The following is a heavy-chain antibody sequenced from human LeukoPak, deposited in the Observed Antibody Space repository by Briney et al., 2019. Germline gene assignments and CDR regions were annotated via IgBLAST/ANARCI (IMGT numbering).Heavy chain of an antibody. J-gene: IGHJ6*02. V-gene: IGHV3-23*01. Sequence: GGSLRLSCAASGFTFSSYAMSWVRQAPGKGLEWVSGISGSGENTYYADSVKGRFTISRDNSKNTMYLQMDSLRAEDTAIYYCAKVGNYYYYGMDVWGQGTTVTVSS. CDR3: AKVGNYYYYGMDV. D-gene: IGHD1-1*01. CDR2: ISGSGENT. CDR1: GFTFSSYA.